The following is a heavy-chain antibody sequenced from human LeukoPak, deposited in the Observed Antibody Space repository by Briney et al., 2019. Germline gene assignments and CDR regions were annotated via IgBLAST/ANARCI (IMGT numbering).Heavy chain of an antibody. CDR1: GFTFSDYY. V-gene: IGHV3-11*01. CDR3: ARDGWFGELRIYFDY. CDR2: ISSSGSTI. Sequence: PGGSLRLSGAASGFTFSDYYMSWIRQAPGKGLEWVSYISSSGSTIYYADSVKGRFTISRDNAKNSLYLQMNSLRAEDTAVYYCARDGWFGELRIYFDYWGQGTLVTVSS. J-gene: IGHJ4*02. D-gene: IGHD3-10*01.